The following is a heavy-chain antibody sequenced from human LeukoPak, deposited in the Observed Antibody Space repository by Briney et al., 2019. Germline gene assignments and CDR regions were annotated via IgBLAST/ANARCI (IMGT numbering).Heavy chain of an antibody. D-gene: IGHD3-22*01. J-gene: IGHJ4*02. CDR3: ARDLKEVYYDSRSVEHY. Sequence: GGSLRLSCAASGFTVSSNYMSWVRQAPGKGLEWVSVIYSGGSTYYADSVKGRFTISRDNSKNTLYLQMNSLRAEDTAVYYCARDLKEVYYDSRSVEHYWGQGTLVTVSS. CDR1: GFTVSSNY. V-gene: IGHV3-53*01. CDR2: IYSGGST.